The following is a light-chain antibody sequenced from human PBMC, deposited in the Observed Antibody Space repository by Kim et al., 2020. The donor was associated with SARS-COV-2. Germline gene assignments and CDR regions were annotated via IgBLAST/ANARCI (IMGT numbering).Light chain of an antibody. CDR2: DAS. J-gene: IGKJ2*01. CDR3: QQYHSST. V-gene: IGKV1-5*01. Sequence: DIQMTQSPSTLSASVGDRVTITCRASQSISNWLAWYQQKPGKAPKLLIYDASSLESGVPSRFSGSGSGTEFTLTISSLQPDDFATYCCQQYHSSTFGQGTKLEI. CDR1: QSISNW.